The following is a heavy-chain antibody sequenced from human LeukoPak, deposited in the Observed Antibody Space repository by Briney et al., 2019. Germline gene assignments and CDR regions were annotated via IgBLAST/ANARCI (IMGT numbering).Heavy chain of an antibody. CDR2: ISGSGGNT. CDR3: ATQGYGVNTAFDY. D-gene: IGHD4-17*01. V-gene: IGHV3-23*01. J-gene: IGHJ4*02. CDR1: GFTFSSYA. Sequence: RPGGSLRLSCAASGFTFSSYAMSWVRQAPGKGLEWVSSISGSGGNTFYADSVKGRFTISRDNSKNTLYLQMNSLRAEDTAIYYCATQGYGVNTAFDYWGQGTLVTLSS.